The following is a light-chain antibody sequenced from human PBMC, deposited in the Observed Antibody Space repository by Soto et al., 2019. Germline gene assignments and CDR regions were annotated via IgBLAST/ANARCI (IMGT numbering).Light chain of an antibody. CDR3: QKYNSSPLA. Sequence: IVMTQSPATLSVSPGERATLSCRASQSVSSNLAWYQQKPGQAPRLLIYGTSTRATGIPARFSGSGSGTEFTLIISSLQSEDFAVYYCQKYNSSPLAFGGGTKVEIK. CDR1: QSVSSN. CDR2: GTS. J-gene: IGKJ4*01. V-gene: IGKV3-15*01.